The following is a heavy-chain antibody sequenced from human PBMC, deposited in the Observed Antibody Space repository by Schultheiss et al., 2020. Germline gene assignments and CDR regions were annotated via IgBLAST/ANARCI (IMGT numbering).Heavy chain of an antibody. CDR3: ASSLEGGSGSYYYYYYGMDV. CDR1: GGSISSYY. V-gene: IGHV4-59*01. D-gene: IGHD3-10*01. J-gene: IGHJ6*02. Sequence: SETLSLTCTVSGGSISSYYWSWIRQPPGKGLEWIGSIYYSGSTYYNPSLKSRVTISVDTSKNQFSLKLSSVTAADTAVYYCASSLEGGSGSYYYYYYGMDVWGQGTTVTVSS. CDR2: IYYSGST.